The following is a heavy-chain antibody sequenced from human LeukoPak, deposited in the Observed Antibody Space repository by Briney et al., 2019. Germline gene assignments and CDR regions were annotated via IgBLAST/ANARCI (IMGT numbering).Heavy chain of an antibody. D-gene: IGHD4-17*01. V-gene: IGHV4-34*01. Sequence: SETLSLTCAVYGGSFSGYYWSWIRQPPGKGLEWIGEINHSGSTNYNPSLKSRVTISVDKYKNQFSLKLSSVTAADTAVYYCAREPFHDYGDYYVDYWGQGTLVTVSS. CDR1: GGSFSGYY. J-gene: IGHJ4*02. CDR3: AREPFHDYGDYYVDY. CDR2: INHSGST.